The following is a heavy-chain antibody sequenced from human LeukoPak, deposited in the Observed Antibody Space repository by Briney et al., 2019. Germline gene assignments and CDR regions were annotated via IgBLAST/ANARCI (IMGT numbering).Heavy chain of an antibody. D-gene: IGHD3-22*01. CDR1: GFTFSSYA. J-gene: IGHJ4*02. V-gene: IGHV3-23*01. Sequence: VGSLRLSCAASGFTFSSYAMSWVRQAPGKGLEWVSAISGSGGGTYYADSVKGRFTISRDNSKNTLHLQINSLRAEDTAVYYCAKLFNGYSNFDYWGQGTLVTVSS. CDR2: ISGSGGGT. CDR3: AKLFNGYSNFDY.